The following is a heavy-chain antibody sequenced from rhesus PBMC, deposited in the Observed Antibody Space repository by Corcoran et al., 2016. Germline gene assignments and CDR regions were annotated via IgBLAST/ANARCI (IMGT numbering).Heavy chain of an antibody. Sequence: QVTLKESGPALVKPTQTLTLTCTFSGFSLTTSGVGVGWIRQPPGKALEWRSLIYWDDGKRYSTSLKNRLTISKDTSKNQVVLTMTNMDPMDTATYYCARGSGSGWAGFDYWGQGVLVTVSS. V-gene: IGHV2-152*01. CDR1: GFSLTTSGVG. CDR3: ARGSGSGWAGFDY. CDR2: IYWDDGK. D-gene: IGHD6-31*01. J-gene: IGHJ4*01.